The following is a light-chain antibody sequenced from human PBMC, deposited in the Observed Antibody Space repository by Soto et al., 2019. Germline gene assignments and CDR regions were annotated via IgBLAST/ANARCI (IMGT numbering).Light chain of an antibody. CDR2: EVN. J-gene: IGLJ1*01. Sequence: QSALTQPPSASGSPGQSVTISCTGTSSDVGAYNYVSWYQQHPGKAPKVMIYEVNNRPSGVPYRFSGSKSGNTASLTVSGLQVEDEDADYCSTHEASNNVYVFGTGTKLTVL. CDR3: STHEASNNVYV. CDR1: SSDVGAYNY. V-gene: IGLV2-8*01.